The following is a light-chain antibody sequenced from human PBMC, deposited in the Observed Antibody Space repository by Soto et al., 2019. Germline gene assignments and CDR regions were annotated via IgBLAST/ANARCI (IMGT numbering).Light chain of an antibody. Sequence: QSVLTQPASVSGSPGQSITISCTGTSSDVGGYNYVSWYQQHPGKAPKLMIYEVSNRPSGVSNRFSGSKSGNTASLTISGLQAEDEADYYCSSYASGNNLVFGGGTKVTVL. CDR1: SSDVGGYNY. CDR2: EVS. V-gene: IGLV2-14*01. CDR3: SSYASGNNLV. J-gene: IGLJ2*01.